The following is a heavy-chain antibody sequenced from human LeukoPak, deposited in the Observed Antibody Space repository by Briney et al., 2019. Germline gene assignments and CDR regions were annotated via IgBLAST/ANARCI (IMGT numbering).Heavy chain of an antibody. CDR1: GFTFSRYW. CDR2: INPDGSTT. CDR3: VRVLSGSWDWFDP. Sequence: GESLRLSCAASGFTFSRYWIHWVRQAPGKGLEWVSRINPDGSTTTYADSVKGRFTISRDNAKNTVYLQMNSLRAEDTALYHCVRVLSGSWDWFDPWGQGTLVTVSS. D-gene: IGHD3-22*01. V-gene: IGHV3-74*01. J-gene: IGHJ5*02.